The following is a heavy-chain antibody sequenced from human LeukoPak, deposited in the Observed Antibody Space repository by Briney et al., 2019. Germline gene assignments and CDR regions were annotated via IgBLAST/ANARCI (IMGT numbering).Heavy chain of an antibody. D-gene: IGHD2-2*01. V-gene: IGHV1-2*02. J-gene: IGHJ4*02. CDR3: ARGRKGVPAAILANPRSTFDY. Sequence: ASVKVSCKASGYTFTGYYMHWVRQAPGQGLEWMGWINPNSGGTNYAQKFQGRVTMTRDTSISTAYMELSRLRSDDTAVYYCARGRKGVPAAILANPRSTFDYWGQGTLVTVSS. CDR1: GYTFTGYY. CDR2: INPNSGGT.